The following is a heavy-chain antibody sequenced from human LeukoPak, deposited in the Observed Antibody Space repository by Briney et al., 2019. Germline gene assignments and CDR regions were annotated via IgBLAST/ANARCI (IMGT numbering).Heavy chain of an antibody. J-gene: IGHJ5*02. D-gene: IGHD6-6*01. V-gene: IGHV6-1*01. Sequence: SQTLSLTCAISGDSVSSNSAAWNWIRQSPSRGLEWLGRTYFRSKWYNDYAVSVKSGITINPDTSKNQFSLLLNSVTPEDTAVYYCARARGAARPLSGFAAGYNWFDPWGQGTLVTVSS. CDR1: GDSVSSNSAA. CDR2: TYFRSKWYN. CDR3: ARARGAARPLSGFAAGYNWFDP.